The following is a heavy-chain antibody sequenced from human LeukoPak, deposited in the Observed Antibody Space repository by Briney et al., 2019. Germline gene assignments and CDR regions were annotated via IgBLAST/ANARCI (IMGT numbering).Heavy chain of an antibody. CDR3: ARWGISNLHYYYMDV. CDR1: GGTFSSYA. V-gene: IGHV1-69*06. CDR2: IIPIFGTA. D-gene: IGHD4-11*01. Sequence: ASVKVSCKASGGTFSSYAISWVRQAPGQGLEWMGGIIPIFGTANYAQKFQGRVTITADKSTSTAYMELSSLRSEDTAVYYCARWGISNLHYYYMDVWGKGTTVTVSS. J-gene: IGHJ6*03.